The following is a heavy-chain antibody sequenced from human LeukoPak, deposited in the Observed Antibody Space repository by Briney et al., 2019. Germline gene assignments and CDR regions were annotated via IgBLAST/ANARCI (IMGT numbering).Heavy chain of an antibody. CDR2: ICAYNGNT. D-gene: IGHD3-3*01. CDR3: ARVSTIFGVATGMDV. V-gene: IGHV1-18*01. Sequence: ASVKVSCKASGYTFTSYGISWVRQAPGQGLEWMGWICAYNGNTNYAQKLQGRVTMTTDTSTSTAYMELRSLRSDDTAVYYCARVSTIFGVATGMDVWGKGTTVTVSS. CDR1: GYTFTSYG. J-gene: IGHJ6*04.